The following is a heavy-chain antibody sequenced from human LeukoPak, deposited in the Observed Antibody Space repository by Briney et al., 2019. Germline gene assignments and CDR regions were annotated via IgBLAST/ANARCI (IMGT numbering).Heavy chain of an antibody. CDR1: GDSISSHY. CDR2: IHYSGMT. CDR3: AREASGDPRLLSYFLHV. Sequence: PSETLSLTCSVSGDSISSHYWSWIRQPPGKGLEWIGYIHYSGMTNFNPSLKSRATLSVDTATNQFSLRLTSVTAADTAFYFCAREASGDPRLLSYFLHVWGEGTAVTVSS. V-gene: IGHV4-59*11. D-gene: IGHD2/OR15-2a*01. J-gene: IGHJ6*04.